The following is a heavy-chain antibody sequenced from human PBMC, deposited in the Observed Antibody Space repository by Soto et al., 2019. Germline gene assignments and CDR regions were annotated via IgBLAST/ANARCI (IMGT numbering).Heavy chain of an antibody. J-gene: IGHJ4*02. CDR3: AKGVGNYWAFDY. V-gene: IGHV3-30*18. D-gene: IGHD1-26*01. CDR1: GFSFSTYG. CDR2: ISNDGSNK. Sequence: QVHLVESGGGVVQPGRSLRLSCAASGFSFSTYGMHWVRQAPGKGLEWVAFISNDGSNKYYADSVKGRFTISRDNSQNTIYLQLNSLRAEDTAVYYCAKGVGNYWAFDYWGQGTLVTVSS.